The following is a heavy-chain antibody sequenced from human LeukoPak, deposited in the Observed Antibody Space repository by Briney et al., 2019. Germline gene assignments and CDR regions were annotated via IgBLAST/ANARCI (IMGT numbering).Heavy chain of an antibody. Sequence: GSLILSCAASGFPFSTDNMNWVRQAPGKGLEWVSSIISSSSYIYYADSVKGRFTISRDNSKNSMYLQMNSLRAEDTAVYYCARDRVAVAGTIYYYMDVWGKGTTVTVSS. CDR2: IISSSSYI. CDR3: ARDRVAVAGTIYYYMDV. V-gene: IGHV3-21*01. J-gene: IGHJ6*03. D-gene: IGHD6-19*01. CDR1: GFPFSTDN.